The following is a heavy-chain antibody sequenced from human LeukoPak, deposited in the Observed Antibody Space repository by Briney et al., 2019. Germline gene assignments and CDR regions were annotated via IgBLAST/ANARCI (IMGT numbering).Heavy chain of an antibody. V-gene: IGHV3-30*18. CDR1: GFTFSSYG. CDR2: ISYDGSNK. CDR3: AKRGSSSPLDY. D-gene: IGHD6-13*01. J-gene: IGHJ4*02. Sequence: GGSLRLSCAASGFTFSSYGMHWVRQAPGKGLEWVAVISYDGSNKYYADSVKGRFTISRDNSKNTLYLQMNSLRAEDTAVYYCAKRGSSSPLDYWGQGTLVTVSS.